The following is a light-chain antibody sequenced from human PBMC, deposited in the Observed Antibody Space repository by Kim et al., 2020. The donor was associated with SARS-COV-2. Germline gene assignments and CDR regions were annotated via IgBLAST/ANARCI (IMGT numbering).Light chain of an antibody. CDR3: QSYDSSLNDVI. CDR2: DNS. V-gene: IGLV1-40*01. J-gene: IGLJ2*01. Sequence: QRVTISGTGSSSKFGAGYDVHWYQQLPGTAPKLLIFDNSNRPSGVPDRFSGSKSGTSASLAITGLQPEDEANYYCQSYDSSLNDVIFGGGTQLTVL. CDR1: SSKFGAGYD.